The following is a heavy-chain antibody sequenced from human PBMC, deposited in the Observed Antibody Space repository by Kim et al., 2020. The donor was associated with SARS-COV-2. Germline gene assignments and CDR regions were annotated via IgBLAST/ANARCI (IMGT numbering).Heavy chain of an antibody. CDR3: ARDRRYPGDY. CDR1: GFTFSSYG. Sequence: GGSLRLSCAASGFTFSSYGMHWVRQAPGKGLEWVAVISYDGSNKYYADSVKGRFTISRDNSKNTLYLQMNSLRAEDTAVYYCARDRRYPGDYWGHGTLVTVSS. J-gene: IGHJ4*01. V-gene: IGHV3-33*05. D-gene: IGHD1-20*01. CDR2: ISYDGSNK.